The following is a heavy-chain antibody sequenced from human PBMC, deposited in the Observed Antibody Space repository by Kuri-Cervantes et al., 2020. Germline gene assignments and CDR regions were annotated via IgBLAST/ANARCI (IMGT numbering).Heavy chain of an antibody. CDR1: GGSISNSGYY. D-gene: IGHD3-10*01. CDR3: TKGSSSGTAHYYYGMDV. J-gene: IGHJ6*02. CDR2: TYYSGRT. V-gene: IGHV4-39*07. Sequence: SETLSLTCTVSGGSISNSGYYWGWIRQAPGGGLEWSGTTYYSGRTYYNPSPQSRVTISVDTSKNQFSLKVSSVTAADTAVYYCTKGSSSGTAHYYYGMDVWGQGTTVTVSS.